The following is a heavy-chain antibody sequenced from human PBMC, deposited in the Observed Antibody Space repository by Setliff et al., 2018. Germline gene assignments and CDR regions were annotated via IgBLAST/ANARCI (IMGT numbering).Heavy chain of an antibody. CDR2: IYYSGST. Sequence: PSETLSLTCTVSGYSISSGYIWGWIRQAPGKGLEWIGYIYYSGSTYYNPSLKSRLTISRDTSKNQVSLKLNSVTATDAAVYYCARDLGHGGDSDYWGQGILVTVSS. CDR3: ARDLGHGGDSDY. J-gene: IGHJ4*02. V-gene: IGHV4-38-2*02. D-gene: IGHD2-21*02. CDR1: GYSISSGYI.